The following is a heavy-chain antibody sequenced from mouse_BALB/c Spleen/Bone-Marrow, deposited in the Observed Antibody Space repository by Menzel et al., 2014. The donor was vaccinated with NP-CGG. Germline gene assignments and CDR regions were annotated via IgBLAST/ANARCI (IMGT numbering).Heavy chain of an antibody. Sequence: QVQLKESGAELVRPGSSVKISCKASGYTFSNYGMNWMKQRPGQGLEWIGQIYPGDGDTNYIGKFTGKATLTADKSSSTAYMQLSSLTSEDSAVYFCASRGDYSYAMDYWGQGTSVTVSS. CDR2: IYPGDGDT. CDR1: GYTFSNYG. V-gene: IGHV1-80*01. CDR3: ASRGDYSYAMDY. D-gene: IGHD1-1*01. J-gene: IGHJ4*01.